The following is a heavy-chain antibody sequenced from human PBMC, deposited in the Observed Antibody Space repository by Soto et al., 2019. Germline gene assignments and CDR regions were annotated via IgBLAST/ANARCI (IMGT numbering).Heavy chain of an antibody. J-gene: IGHJ4*02. CDR1: GFTFSNYA. CDR2: LSYDGNNI. Sequence: QVQLVESGGGVVQPGRSLRLSCAASGFTFSNYAIHWVRQAPGKGLEWVAVLSYDGNNIHYADSVKGRFTVSRDNSKNTLFLQMNRLRTEDTALYYCARGPIGDAAMVTNYFDYWGQGTLVTVPS. V-gene: IGHV3-30-3*01. D-gene: IGHD5-18*01. CDR3: ARGPIGDAAMVTNYFDY.